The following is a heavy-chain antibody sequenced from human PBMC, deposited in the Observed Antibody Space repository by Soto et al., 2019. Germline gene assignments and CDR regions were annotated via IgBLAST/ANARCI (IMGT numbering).Heavy chain of an antibody. CDR3: ARPLLRLLEWYPAYDYYGMDV. Sequence: PSETLSLTCTLSGGSISSSNYYWVWIRQPPGKGLEWIGSIYYSGSTYYNPTLKSRVTISVDTSKNQFSLKLSSVTAADTAVYYCARPLLRLLEWYPAYDYYGMDVWGQGTTVTVSS. D-gene: IGHD3-3*01. CDR1: GGSISSSNYY. V-gene: IGHV4-39*01. CDR2: IYYSGST. J-gene: IGHJ6*02.